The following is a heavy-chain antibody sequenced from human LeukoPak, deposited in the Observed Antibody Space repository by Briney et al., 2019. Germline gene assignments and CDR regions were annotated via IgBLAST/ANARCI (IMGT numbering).Heavy chain of an antibody. CDR1: GFSFSDYN. CDR2: ISSSSSTI. Sequence: PGGSLRLSCAASGFSFSDYNMNWVRQAPGKGLEWVSFISSSSSTIYYADSVKGRFTISRDNSKNTLYLQMNSLRAEDTAVYYCAREKVRELLPYYYYGMDAWGQGTTVTVSS. D-gene: IGHD1-26*01. CDR3: AREKVRELLPYYYYGMDA. J-gene: IGHJ6*02. V-gene: IGHV3-48*01.